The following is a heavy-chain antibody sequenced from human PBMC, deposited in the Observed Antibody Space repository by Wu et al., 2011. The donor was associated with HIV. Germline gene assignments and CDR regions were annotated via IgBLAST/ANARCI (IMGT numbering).Heavy chain of an antibody. V-gene: IGHV1-69*01. CDR1: GGTFNSYA. D-gene: IGHD1-20*01. J-gene: IGHJ4*02. CDR3: AGSGITGTLITFDY. CDR2: IIAIFGTA. Sequence: QVQLVQSGAEVKKPGSSVKVSCKASGGTFNSYAISWVRQAPGQGLEWMGGIIAIFGTANYAQKFQGRVTITTDESTSTAYMELSSLRSEDTAVYYCAGSGITGTLITFDYWGQGTLVTVSS.